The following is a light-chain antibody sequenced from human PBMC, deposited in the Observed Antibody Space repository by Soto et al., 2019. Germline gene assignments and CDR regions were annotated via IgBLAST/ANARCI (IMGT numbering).Light chain of an antibody. CDR3: QQSYTTPWT. V-gene: IGKV1-39*01. CDR2: ATS. J-gene: IGKJ1*01. Sequence: DFQMTQSPSSLSASVGDRVTITCWASQSIRTYLNWFQHKPGKAPKLLIYATSSLAGGVPSRFRGSASGTDFTLTISGLQPEDFAIYYCQQSYTTPWTFGRGTKVEIK. CDR1: QSIRTY.